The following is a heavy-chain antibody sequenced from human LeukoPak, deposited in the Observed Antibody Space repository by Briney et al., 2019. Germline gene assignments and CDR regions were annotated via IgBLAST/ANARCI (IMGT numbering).Heavy chain of an antibody. D-gene: IGHD6-19*01. V-gene: IGHV3-23*01. CDR3: TRGAGTGWRFDS. Sequence: GGTLRLSCAASGFTFSTSGMTWVRQAPGKGLEWVSAISGSGGDTYYADSVKGRFTISRDNSKNTLYLQMNSLKADDTAVYYCTRGAGTGWRFDSWGQGTLVTVSS. CDR1: GFTFSTSG. CDR2: ISGSGGDT. J-gene: IGHJ4*02.